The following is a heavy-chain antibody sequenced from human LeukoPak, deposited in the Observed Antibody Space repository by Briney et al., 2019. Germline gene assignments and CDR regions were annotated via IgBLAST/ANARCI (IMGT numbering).Heavy chain of an antibody. V-gene: IGHV3-23*01. D-gene: IGHD1-26*01. Sequence: GGSLRLSCAASGFTFSSYAMSWVRQAPGKGLEWVSAISGSGSSTYYADSVKGRFTISRDNSKNTLYLQMNSLRAEDTAVYYCAKPSLIVGATVGFDYWGQGILVTVSS. CDR2: ISGSGSST. CDR3: AKPSLIVGATVGFDY. J-gene: IGHJ4*02. CDR1: GFTFSSYA.